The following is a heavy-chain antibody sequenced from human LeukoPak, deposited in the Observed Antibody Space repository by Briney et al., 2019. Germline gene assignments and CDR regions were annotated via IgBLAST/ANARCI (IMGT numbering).Heavy chain of an antibody. D-gene: IGHD1-26*01. Sequence: SETLPQTCRFYGGSLSDYSWSWIRHPPSNGLAFIGEITQSVNTNYNPSLKSRVTISVDMSKNQVSLRLSSVTAADTAVYYCARQGGSYYAIDDWGQGTLVTVSS. CDR1: GGSLSDYS. J-gene: IGHJ4*02. CDR2: ITQSVNT. CDR3: ARQGGSYYAIDD. V-gene: IGHV4-34*01.